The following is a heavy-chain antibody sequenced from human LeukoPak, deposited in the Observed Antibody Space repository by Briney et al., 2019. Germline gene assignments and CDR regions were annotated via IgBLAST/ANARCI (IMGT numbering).Heavy chain of an antibody. CDR2: FYYSGST. CDR3: ARDTVGAAFDP. V-gene: IGHV4-39*02. D-gene: IGHD1-26*01. Sequence: SETLSLTCTVSGGSISSSDYYWGWIRQPPGKGLEWIGSFYYSGSTYYNPSLKSRVTISVDTSKNQFSLKLTSVTAADTAVYYCARDTVGAAFDPWGQGTLVTVSS. J-gene: IGHJ5*02. CDR1: GGSISSSDYY.